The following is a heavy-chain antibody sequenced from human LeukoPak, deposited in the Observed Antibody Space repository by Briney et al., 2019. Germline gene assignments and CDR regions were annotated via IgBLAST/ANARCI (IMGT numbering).Heavy chain of an antibody. Sequence: GGSLRLSCAASGFTFSSYAMSWVRQAPGKGLEWVSAISGSGGSTYYADSVKGRFTISRDNSKNTLYLQMNSLRAEDTAVYYCAKDFAPNYYDSSGYYDYWGQGTLVTVSS. CDR2: ISGSGGST. V-gene: IGHV3-23*01. D-gene: IGHD3-22*01. J-gene: IGHJ4*02. CDR3: AKDFAPNYYDSSGYYDY. CDR1: GFTFSSYA.